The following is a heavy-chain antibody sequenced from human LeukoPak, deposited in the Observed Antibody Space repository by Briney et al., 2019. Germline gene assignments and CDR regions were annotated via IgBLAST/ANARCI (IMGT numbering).Heavy chain of an antibody. J-gene: IGHJ4*02. CDR2: IYSGTT. CDR3: ARRAGAYSHPYDY. V-gene: IGHV3-53*01. D-gene: IGHD4/OR15-4a*01. Sequence: PGGSLRLSCTVSGFSVSDNSMSRVRQAPGKGLEWVSFIYSGTTHYSDSVKGRFTISRDNSKNTLYLQMNSLRAEDTAVYYCARRAGAYSHPYDYWGQGTLVTVSS. CDR1: GFSVSDNS.